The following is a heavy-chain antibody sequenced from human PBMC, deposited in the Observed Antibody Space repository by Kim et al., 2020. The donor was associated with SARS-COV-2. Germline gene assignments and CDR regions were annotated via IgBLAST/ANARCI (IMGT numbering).Heavy chain of an antibody. CDR1: GFTFSSYS. CDR3: ARDQYTDIVVVPAATLYYYYGMDV. D-gene: IGHD2-2*01. Sequence: GGSLRLSCAASGFTFSSYSMNWVRQAPGKGLEWVSSISSSSSYIYYADSVKGRFTISRDNAKNSLYLQMNSLRAEDTAVYYCARDQYTDIVVVPAATLYYYYGMDVWGQGTTVTVSS. J-gene: IGHJ6*02. V-gene: IGHV3-21*01. CDR2: ISSSSSYI.